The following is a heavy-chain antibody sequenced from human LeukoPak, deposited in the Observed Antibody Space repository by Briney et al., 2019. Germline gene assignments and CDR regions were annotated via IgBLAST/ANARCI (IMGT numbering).Heavy chain of an antibody. Sequence: GGSLRLSCAASGFTFDDYAMHWVRQAPGKGLEWVSGISWNSGSIGYADSVKGRFTISRDNAKNSLYLQMNSLRAEDTALYYCAKDIRWFGCCNAFDIWGQGTMVTVSS. CDR3: AKDIRWFGCCNAFDI. CDR2: ISWNSGSI. D-gene: IGHD3-10*01. CDR1: GFTFDDYA. V-gene: IGHV3-9*01. J-gene: IGHJ3*02.